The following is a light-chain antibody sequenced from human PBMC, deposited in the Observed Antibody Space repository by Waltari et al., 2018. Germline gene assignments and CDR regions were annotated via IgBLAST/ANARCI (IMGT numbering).Light chain of an antibody. J-gene: IGLJ3*02. Sequence: QSALTQPASVSGSPGQSITISCTGTSSDVGSYNLVSWYQQHPGKAPKLMIYEVSKRHSGISGRFSCSKSGNTASLTISGLQAEDEADYCCCSYAGSNTLVFGGGTQLTVL. V-gene: IGLV2-23*02. CDR3: CSYAGSNTLV. CDR1: SSDVGSYNL. CDR2: EVS.